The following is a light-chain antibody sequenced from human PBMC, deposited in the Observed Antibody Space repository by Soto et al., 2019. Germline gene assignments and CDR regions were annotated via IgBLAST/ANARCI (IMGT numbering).Light chain of an antibody. Sequence: EILMTQSPATLSVAPGERATLSCRASQSISSYLAWYQQKPGQAPRLLIYGASTRATGIPERFSGSGSGTDVTLTISRLEPEDFEVYYCQQYGSYLWTFGQGTKVDIK. CDR2: GAS. J-gene: IGKJ1*01. CDR3: QQYGSYLWT. V-gene: IGKV3-20*01. CDR1: QSISSY.